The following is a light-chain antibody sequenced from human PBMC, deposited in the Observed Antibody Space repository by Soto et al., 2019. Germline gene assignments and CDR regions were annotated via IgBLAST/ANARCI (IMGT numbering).Light chain of an antibody. CDR2: DAS. J-gene: IGKJ5*01. V-gene: IGKV3-11*01. CDR1: QSVSSY. Sequence: EIVLTQSPATLSLSPGERATLSCRASQSVSSYLAWYQQKPGQAPRLLIYDASNRATGIPARFSGSGSGTDFTLTISSLEPEDFAVYHCQQRSKITFGQGTRLEIK. CDR3: QQRSKIT.